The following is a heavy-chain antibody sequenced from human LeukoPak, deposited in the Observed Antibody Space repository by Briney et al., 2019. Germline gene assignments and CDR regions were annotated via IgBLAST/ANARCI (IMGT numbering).Heavy chain of an antibody. V-gene: IGHV4-4*02. Sequence: SGTLSLTCAVSGDSIITNHWWSWVRQPPGKGLEWIGEIYHSGSTNYNPSLKSRVTISVDKSKNQFSLKLSSVTAADTAVYYCARLSTVTTSFDYWGQGTLATVSS. CDR3: ARLSTVTTSFDY. J-gene: IGHJ4*02. D-gene: IGHD4-11*01. CDR1: GDSIITNHW. CDR2: IYHSGST.